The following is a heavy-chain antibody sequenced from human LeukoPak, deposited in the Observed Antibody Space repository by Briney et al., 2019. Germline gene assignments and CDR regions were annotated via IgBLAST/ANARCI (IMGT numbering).Heavy chain of an antibody. CDR2: IHFGGST. CDR3: ARDASGTFFN. J-gene: IGHJ4*02. Sequence: SETLSLTCSVSRGSISIDSWTWIRQPPGKTLEWVGNIHFGGSTNYNPSLRGRVTISLDNSRKYFSLRLTSVTSADTAVYYCARDASGTFFNWGQGTLVSVSS. V-gene: IGHV4-59*01. CDR1: RGSISIDS. D-gene: IGHD1-26*01.